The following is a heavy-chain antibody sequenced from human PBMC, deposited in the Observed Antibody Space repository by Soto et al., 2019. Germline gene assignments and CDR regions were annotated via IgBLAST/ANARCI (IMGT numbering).Heavy chain of an antibody. V-gene: IGHV3-15*01. CDR3: TTYSTQTFCDGGPCDSVQTKIHDS. CDR1: GFSFSNVW. D-gene: IGHD2-15*01. Sequence: EVQLVESGGGLAKPGGSLTLSCAASGFSFSNVWMSWVRQAPGKGLEWVGHIKSKNVGGTTDYTAPVRGRFTISRDDSKHTLYLQMNSLKTEDTGVYYCTTYSTQTFCDGGPCDSVQTKIHDSWGQGILVTVSS. J-gene: IGHJ4*02. CDR2: IKSKNVGGTT.